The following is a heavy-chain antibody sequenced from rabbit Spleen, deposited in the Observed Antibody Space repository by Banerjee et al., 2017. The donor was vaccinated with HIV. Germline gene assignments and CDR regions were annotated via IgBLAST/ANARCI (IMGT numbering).Heavy chain of an antibody. D-gene: IGHD4-2*01. Sequence: QSLEESGGDLVKPGASLTLTCIASGFSFSSSYYMCWVRQAPGKGLEWIACIYAGSSGSTYYASWAKGRFTISKTSSTTVTLQMTGLTAADTATYFCARDSGSIFSSYGMDLWGPGTLVTVS. CDR3: ARDSGSIFSSYGMDL. CDR2: IYAGSSGST. J-gene: IGHJ6*01. V-gene: IGHV1S40*01. CDR1: GFSFSSSYY.